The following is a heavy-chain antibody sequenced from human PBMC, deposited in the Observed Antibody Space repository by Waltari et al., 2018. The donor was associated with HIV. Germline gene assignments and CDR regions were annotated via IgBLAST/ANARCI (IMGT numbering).Heavy chain of an antibody. CDR2: LTSAGSIT. CDR3: VKDPTTITRGYFDL. D-gene: IGHD4-4*01. Sequence: EEQLLESGGGLGQPGGSLRLSCVASGFNFRDYAMTWLRQIPGKGLEWFAGLTSAGSITYHADSVQGRFIISRDNSKHTLFLQMTNLRVEDTAVYYCVKDPTTITRGYFDLWGRGTLVTVSS. V-gene: IGHV3-23*01. J-gene: IGHJ2*01. CDR1: GFNFRDYA.